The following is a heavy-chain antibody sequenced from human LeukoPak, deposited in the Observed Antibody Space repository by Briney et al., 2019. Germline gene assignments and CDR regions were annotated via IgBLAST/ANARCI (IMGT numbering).Heavy chain of an antibody. CDR1: GDSISSYY. V-gene: IGHV4-59*08. CDR3: ARLYGSGSYYNELDY. CDR2: IYYSGST. J-gene: IGHJ4*02. Sequence: KPSETLSLTCTVSGDSISSYYWSWIRQPPGKGLEWIGYIYYSGSTNYNPSLKSRVTISVDTSKNQFSLKLSSVTAADTAVYYCARLYGSGSYYNELDYWGPGTLVTVSS. D-gene: IGHD3-10*01.